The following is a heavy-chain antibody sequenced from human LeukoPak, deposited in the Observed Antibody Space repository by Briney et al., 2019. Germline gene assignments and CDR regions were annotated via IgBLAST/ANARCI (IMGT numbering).Heavy chain of an antibody. CDR1: GGTFSSYA. D-gene: IGHD6-19*01. J-gene: IGHJ3*02. V-gene: IGHV1-69*06. CDR3: ASWLPSSGWYLGAFDI. Sequence: GASVKVSCKASGGTFSSYAISWVRQAPGQGLEWMGGIIPIFGTANYAQKFQGRVTITADKSTSTAYMKLSSLRSEDTAVYYCASWLPSSGWYLGAFDIWGQGTMVTVSS. CDR2: IIPIFGTA.